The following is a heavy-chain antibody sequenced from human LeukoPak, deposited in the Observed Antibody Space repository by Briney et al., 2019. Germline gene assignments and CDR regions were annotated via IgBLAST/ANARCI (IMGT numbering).Heavy chain of an antibody. CDR1: GFTFSNAW. CDR3: VRSLGGYYGVFDY. V-gene: IGHV3-74*01. J-gene: IGHJ4*02. CDR2: MNSDGSST. D-gene: IGHD3-22*01. Sequence: PGGSLRLSCAASGFTFSNAWMSWVRQAPGKGLVWVSRMNSDGSSTSYADSVKGRFTISRDNARNTLYLQVNSLRAEDTAVYYCVRSLGGYYGVFDYWGQGTLVTVSS.